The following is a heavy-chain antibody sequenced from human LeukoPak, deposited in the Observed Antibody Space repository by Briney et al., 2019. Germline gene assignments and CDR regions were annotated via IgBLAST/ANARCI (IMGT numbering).Heavy chain of an antibody. CDR3: AKAGSGAQLPYYFDY. CDR2: ISYDGSNK. J-gene: IGHJ4*02. CDR1: GYTFTSYG. Sequence: SCKASGYTFTSYGISWVRQAPGKGLEWVAVISYDGSNKYYADSVKGRFTISRDNSKNTLYLQMNSLRAEDTAVYYCAKAGSGAQLPYYFDYWGQGTLVTVSS. V-gene: IGHV3-30*18. D-gene: IGHD1-26*01.